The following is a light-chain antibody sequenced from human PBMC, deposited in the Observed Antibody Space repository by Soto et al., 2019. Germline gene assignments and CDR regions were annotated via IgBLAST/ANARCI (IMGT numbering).Light chain of an antibody. CDR1: SSDVGSYNL. Sequence: QSALTQPASVSGSPGQSITISCTGTSSDVGSYNLVSWYQQHPGKAPKLMIYEVSKRPSGVSNRFSGSKSGNTASLTISGLQAEDEADYYCCSYAGSSIFYVFGTGTMLTVL. CDR2: EVS. J-gene: IGLJ1*01. V-gene: IGLV2-23*02. CDR3: CSYAGSSIFYV.